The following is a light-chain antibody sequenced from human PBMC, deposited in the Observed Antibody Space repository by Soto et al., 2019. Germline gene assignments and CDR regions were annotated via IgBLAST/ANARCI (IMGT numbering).Light chain of an antibody. CDR1: SSNVGNNF. V-gene: IGLV1-51*01. Sequence: QSLLTQPPSVSATPGQKVTISCSGSSSNVGNNFVSWYQQLPGTAPKLLIYDNDKRPSEIPDRFSGSKSGTSVALGITGLQTGDEADYYCGAWDSSVRLYLFGTGTKVTVL. J-gene: IGLJ1*01. CDR2: DND. CDR3: GAWDSSVRLYL.